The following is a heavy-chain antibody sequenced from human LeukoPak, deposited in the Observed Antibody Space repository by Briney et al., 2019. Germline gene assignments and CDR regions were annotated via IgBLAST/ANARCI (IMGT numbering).Heavy chain of an antibody. CDR3: AKRTPWIRGFHFAY. J-gene: IGHJ4*02. V-gene: IGHV3-23*01. D-gene: IGHD5-18*01. Sequence: GGALTLSFAASGLTFSNYAMSWVRQAPGKGLEGVSAISGSGGRTYYAESVKGRFTISRDNSKKTLYLQMNSLRAEDTAVYCCAKRTPWIRGFHFAYWGQGPLVTVSS. CDR1: GLTFSNYA. CDR2: ISGSGGRT.